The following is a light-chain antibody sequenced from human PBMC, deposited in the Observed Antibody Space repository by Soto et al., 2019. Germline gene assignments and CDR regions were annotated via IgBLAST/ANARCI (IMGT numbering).Light chain of an antibody. J-gene: IGKJ2*01. CDR3: QQTYSTPYT. Sequence: DIQMTQSPSSLSTSVRDRVTITCRASQRISTYLNWFQQKPGKAPKLLIYGATNLQSGVPSRFSGSGSGTDFTLTISSLQPEDFATYYYQQTYSTPYTFGQGTRLEIK. CDR2: GAT. CDR1: QRISTY. V-gene: IGKV1-39*01.